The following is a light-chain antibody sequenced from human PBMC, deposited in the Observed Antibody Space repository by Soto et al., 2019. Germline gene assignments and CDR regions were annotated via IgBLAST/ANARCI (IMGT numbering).Light chain of an antibody. CDR1: QSISNR. CDR3: QQYNSYPWT. Sequence: DIQMTQSPSTLSASVGDGVTITCRASQSISNRLAWYQQKPGEAPKYLIYDASTLDSGDPSRFSGSGSGTEFTLSISRLQHDDFATYYCQQYNSYPWTFGQGTKVEI. CDR2: DAS. V-gene: IGKV1-5*01. J-gene: IGKJ1*01.